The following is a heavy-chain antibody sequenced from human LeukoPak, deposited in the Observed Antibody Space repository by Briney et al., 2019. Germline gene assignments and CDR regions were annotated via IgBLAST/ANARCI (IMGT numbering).Heavy chain of an antibody. J-gene: IGHJ6*03. D-gene: IGHD2-2*02. Sequence: GGSLRLSCKASGFAFGDYAVNWVRRTPGQGLEWVGLIRSRIYGGTRDYAASVQGRFSISRDDSNSIAYLQLNSLESEDTGIYFCARVETSPRRLYIYYMDVWGKGTTVTVS. CDR2: IRSRIYGGTR. CDR3: ARVETSPRRLYIYYMDV. V-gene: IGHV3-49*04. CDR1: GFAFGDYA.